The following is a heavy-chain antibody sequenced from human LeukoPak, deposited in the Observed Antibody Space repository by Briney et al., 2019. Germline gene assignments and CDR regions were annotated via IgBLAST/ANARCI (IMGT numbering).Heavy chain of an antibody. CDR3: ARPGPNWFHP. CDR2: INHSGST. Sequence: SETLSLTCAVYGGSFSGYYWSWIRQPPGKGLEWIGEINHSGSTNYNPSLKSRVTISVDTSKNQFSLKLSSVTAADTAVYYCARPGPNWFHPWGQGTLVTVSS. V-gene: IGHV4-34*01. CDR1: GGSFSGYY. J-gene: IGHJ5*02. D-gene: IGHD7-27*01.